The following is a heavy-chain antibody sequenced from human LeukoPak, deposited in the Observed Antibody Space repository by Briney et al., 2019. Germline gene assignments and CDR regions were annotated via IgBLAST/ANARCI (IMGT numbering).Heavy chain of an antibody. CDR3: AKGGELPYYYYGMDV. D-gene: IGHD1-26*01. CDR2: ISGSGGST. CDR1: GFTFSSYA. V-gene: IGHV3-23*01. Sequence: GGSLRLSCAASGFTFSSYAMSWVRQAPGKGLEWVSAISGSGGSTYYADSVMGRFTISRDNSKNTLYLQMNSLRAEDTAVYYCAKGGELPYYYYGMDVWGQGTTVTVSS. J-gene: IGHJ6*02.